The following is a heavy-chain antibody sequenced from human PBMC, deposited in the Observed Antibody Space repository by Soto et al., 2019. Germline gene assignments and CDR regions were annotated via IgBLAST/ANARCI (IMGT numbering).Heavy chain of an antibody. Sequence: QVQLVQSGAEVKKPGASVKVSCKASGYTFTSYGISWVRQAPGQGLEWMGWISAYNGNTNYAQKLPGRVTMTTDTSTSTAYMELRSLRSDDTAVYYCARDLSPLVPAALSDAFDIWGQGTMVTVSS. CDR3: ARDLSPLVPAALSDAFDI. D-gene: IGHD2-2*01. V-gene: IGHV1-18*04. CDR1: GYTFTSYG. CDR2: ISAYNGNT. J-gene: IGHJ3*02.